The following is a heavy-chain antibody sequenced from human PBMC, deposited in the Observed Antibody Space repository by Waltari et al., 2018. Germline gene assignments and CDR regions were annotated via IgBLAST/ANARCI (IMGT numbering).Heavy chain of an antibody. V-gene: IGHV4-38-2*01. CDR1: GYSISSVYY. CDR2: FHQSGRT. Sequence: QVQLQESGPGLVKPSETLSLTCAVSGYSISSVYYWGWIRQSPGKGLEWIGSFHQSGRTYYNPSLQNRVTILVDRSNDQFSLRLNSVTVADTAVYYCARSYYYDTSGYHYFAYWGQGALVTVSS. CDR3: ARSYYYDTSGYHYFAY. D-gene: IGHD3-22*01. J-gene: IGHJ4*02.